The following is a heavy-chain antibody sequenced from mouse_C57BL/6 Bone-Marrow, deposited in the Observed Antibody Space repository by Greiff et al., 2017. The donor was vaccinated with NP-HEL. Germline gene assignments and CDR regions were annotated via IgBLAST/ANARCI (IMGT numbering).Heavy chain of an antibody. Sequence: QVQLQQSGAELARPGASVKLSCKASGYTFTSYGISWVKQRTGQGLEWIGEIYPRSGNTYYNKKFKGKATLTADKSSSTAYMQLSSLTSEYSAVYYCAWGLLRFSMDYWGQGTSVTVSS. CDR3: AWGLLRFSMDY. D-gene: IGHD1-1*01. CDR2: IYPRSGNT. CDR1: GYTFTSYG. V-gene: IGHV1-81*01. J-gene: IGHJ4*01.